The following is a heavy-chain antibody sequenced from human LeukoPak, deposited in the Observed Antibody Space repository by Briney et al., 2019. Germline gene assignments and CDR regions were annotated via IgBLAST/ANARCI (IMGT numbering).Heavy chain of an antibody. D-gene: IGHD3-22*01. CDR3: ARHPYYYDSSGYCYAPFDY. J-gene: IGHJ4*02. CDR1: GGSFSGYY. V-gene: IGHV4-34*01. Sequence: PSETLSLTCAVYGGSFSGYYWSWIRQPPGKGLEWIGEINHSGSTNYNPSLKSRVTISVDTSKNQFSLKLSSVTAADTAVYYCARHPYYYDSSGYCYAPFDYWGQGTLVTVSS. CDR2: INHSGST.